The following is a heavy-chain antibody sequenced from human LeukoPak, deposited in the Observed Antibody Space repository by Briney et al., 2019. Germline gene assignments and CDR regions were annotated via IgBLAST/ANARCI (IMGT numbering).Heavy chain of an antibody. D-gene: IGHD5-18*01. CDR2: ISSSATII. V-gene: IGHV3-11*01. J-gene: IGHJ4*02. CDR1: RFSFSDSY. CDR3: ATTSRGYRHGYWYYFDY. Sequence: GGSLRLSCAASRFSFSDSYMSWIRQAPGKGLEWISFISSSATIIYYADSVKGRFTISRDNAKNSLYLQMSNLRTEDTAVYYCATTSRGYRHGYWYYFDYWGQGTLVTVSS.